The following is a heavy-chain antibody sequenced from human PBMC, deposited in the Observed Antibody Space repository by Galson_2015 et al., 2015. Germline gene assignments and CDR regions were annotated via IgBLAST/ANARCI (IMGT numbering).Heavy chain of an antibody. CDR3: AKDAAADGDDVVSYFDL. CDR1: GFSFENHA. V-gene: IGHV3-9*01. J-gene: IGHJ2*01. Sequence: SLRLSCAASGFSFENHAMHWVRHVPGKGLEWVSGIGWNDNSIGYADSVTGRFTISRDNAKSSLYLEINSPRPEDTALYYCAKDAAADGDDVVSYFDLWGRGTPVTVSS. D-gene: IGHD4-17*01. CDR2: IGWNDNSI.